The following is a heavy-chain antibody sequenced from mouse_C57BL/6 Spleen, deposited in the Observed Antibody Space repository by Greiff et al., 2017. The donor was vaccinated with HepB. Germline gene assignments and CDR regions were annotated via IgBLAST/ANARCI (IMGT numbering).Heavy chain of an antibody. V-gene: IGHV5-4*01. CDR3: ARDDGSRTWFAY. Sequence: EVKLMESGGGLVKPGGSLKLSCAASGFTFSSYAMSWVRQTPEKRLEWVATISDGGSYTYYPDNVKGRFTISRDNAKNNLYLQMSHLKSEDTAMYYCARDDGSRTWFAYWGQGTLVTVSA. D-gene: IGHD2-3*01. CDR1: GFTFSSYA. J-gene: IGHJ3*01. CDR2: ISDGGSYT.